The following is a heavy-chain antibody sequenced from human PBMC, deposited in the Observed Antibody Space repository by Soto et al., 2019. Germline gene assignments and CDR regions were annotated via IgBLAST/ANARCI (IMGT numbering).Heavy chain of an antibody. V-gene: IGHV1-69*13. CDR1: GGTFKNYA. D-gene: IGHD3-16*02. Sequence: ASVKVSCKASGGTFKNYAMNWVRQAPGQGLEWMGGIIPIFDTPNYAQKFQGRVTITVDESTNTAYMDLSSLRFDDTAVYFCARSIGSGGVIGGFDYWGQGTLITVSS. CDR2: IIPIFDTP. J-gene: IGHJ4*02. CDR3: ARSIGSGGVIGGFDY.